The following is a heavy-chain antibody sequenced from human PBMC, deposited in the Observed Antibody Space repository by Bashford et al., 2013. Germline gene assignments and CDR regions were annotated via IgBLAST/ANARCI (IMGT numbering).Heavy chain of an antibody. CDR3: STGRTRWQLVRAVGGFDL. V-gene: IGHV1-24*01. CDR2: FDPESDKM. CDR1: GYVFTELS. Sequence: ASVKVSCKVSGYVFTELSIHWVRQSGGKGLEWLGGFDPESDKMMYADDFQGRVTMTADMWTDTAYMELRGLRPDDTAVYYCSTGRTRWQLVRAVGGFDLWGQGTVVTVSS. D-gene: IGHD6-6*01. J-gene: IGHJ3*01.